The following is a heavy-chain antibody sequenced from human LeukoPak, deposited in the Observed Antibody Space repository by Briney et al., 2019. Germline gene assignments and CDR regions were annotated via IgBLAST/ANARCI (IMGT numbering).Heavy chain of an antibody. V-gene: IGHV3-53*01. CDR2: IHGGGST. D-gene: IGHD2-15*01. CDR1: GFSVSNKY. J-gene: IGHJ6*02. Sequence: GGSLRLSCAASGFSVSNKYMSWVRQAPGKGLEWVSLIHGGGSTYYADSVKGRFTISRDNSKNTLYLQMNSLRAEDTAVYYCARATGYCSGGSCLLSYYYGMDVWGQGTTVTVSS. CDR3: ARATGYCSGGSCLLSYYYGMDV.